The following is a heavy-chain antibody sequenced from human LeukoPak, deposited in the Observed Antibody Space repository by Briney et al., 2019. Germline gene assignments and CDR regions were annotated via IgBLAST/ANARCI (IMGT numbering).Heavy chain of an antibody. CDR3: ARAITMVRADAFDI. D-gene: IGHD3-10*01. CDR1: GFTFSSYS. V-gene: IGHV3-21*01. Sequence: GGSLRLSCAASGFTFSSYSMNWVRQAPGKGPEWVSSISSSSSYIYYADSVKGRFTISRDNAKNSLYLQMNSLRAEDTAVYYCARAITMVRADAFDIWGQGTMVTVSS. J-gene: IGHJ3*02. CDR2: ISSSSSYI.